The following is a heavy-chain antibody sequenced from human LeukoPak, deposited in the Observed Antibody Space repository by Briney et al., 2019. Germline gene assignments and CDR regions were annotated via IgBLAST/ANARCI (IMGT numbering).Heavy chain of an antibody. D-gene: IGHD3-16*01. V-gene: IGHV3-21*01. CDR2: ISSSNSYT. CDR3: ARGSDYDY. Sequence: GGPLRLSCVASGFTFSSYSMNWVRQAPGKGLEWVSSISSSNSYTYYADSVKGRFTISRDNAKNSLNLQMNSLRAEDTALYYCARGSDYDYWGQGTQVTVSS. J-gene: IGHJ4*02. CDR1: GFTFSSYS.